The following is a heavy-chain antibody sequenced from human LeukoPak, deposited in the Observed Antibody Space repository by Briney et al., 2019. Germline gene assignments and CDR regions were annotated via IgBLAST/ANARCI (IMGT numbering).Heavy chain of an antibody. V-gene: IGHV4-39*01. J-gene: IGHJ4*02. CDR1: GDSISSSTYY. CDR2: IYYSGTT. CDR3: ARHSASGSYYLFDS. Sequence: SETLSLTCSVSGDSISSSTYYWGWIRQPPGRGLEWIGTIYYSGTTYYNPALKSRVTISVDTSENQFSLKLSSVTAADTAVYYCARHSASGSYYLFDSWGQGTLVTVSS. D-gene: IGHD3-10*01.